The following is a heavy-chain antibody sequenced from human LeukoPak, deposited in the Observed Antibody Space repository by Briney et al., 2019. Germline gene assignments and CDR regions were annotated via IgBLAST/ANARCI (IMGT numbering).Heavy chain of an antibody. CDR2: ISGSGGST. D-gene: IGHD1-26*01. Sequence: GGTLRLSCAASGFTFSSYGMSWVRQAPGKGLEWVSAISGSGGSTYYADSVKGRFTISRDNSKNTLYLQMNSLRAENTAVYYCAKARVWELMRGFDYWGQGTLVTVSS. CDR1: GFTFSSYG. J-gene: IGHJ4*02. V-gene: IGHV3-23*01. CDR3: AKARVWELMRGFDY.